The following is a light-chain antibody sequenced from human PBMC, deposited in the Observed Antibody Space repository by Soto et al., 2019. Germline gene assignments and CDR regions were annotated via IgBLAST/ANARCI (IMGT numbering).Light chain of an antibody. J-gene: IGKJ1*01. V-gene: IGKV3-20*01. CDR2: GVS. CDR3: QQYGRSLMWT. Sequence: EIVLTQSPGTLSLSPGERATLSCRATQSVRTTSLAWYQQRPGQAPRLLIYGVSSRATGIPDRFSGSGSGTYFILTISKLEPEDFAVYYCQQYGRSLMWTFGQGTKVEIK. CDR1: QSVRTTS.